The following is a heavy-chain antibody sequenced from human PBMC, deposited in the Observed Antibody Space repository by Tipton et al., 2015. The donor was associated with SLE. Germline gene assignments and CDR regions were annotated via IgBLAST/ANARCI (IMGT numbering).Heavy chain of an antibody. J-gene: IGHJ3*02. CDR3: ARASSGWYLDI. V-gene: IGHV3-53*04. D-gene: IGHD6-19*01. Sequence: SLRLSCAASGFTVSSNYMSWVRQAPGKGLEWVSVIYSGGSTYYADSVKGRFTISRHNSKNTLYLQMNSLRAEDTAVYFCARASSGWYLDIWGQGTMVPHSS. CDR1: GFTVSSNY. CDR2: IYSGGST.